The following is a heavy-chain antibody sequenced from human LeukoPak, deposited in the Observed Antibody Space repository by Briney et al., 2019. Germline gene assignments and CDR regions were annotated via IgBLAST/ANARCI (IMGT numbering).Heavy chain of an antibody. Sequence: SKTLSLTCTVSGGSMNSGSYYWSWIRQSAGKGLEWIGRIYSSGSTNYSPSFQSRVTISVDTSKNQFSLTLSAVTAADTAVYYCARESGLGELRVLDVWGKGTTVTISS. V-gene: IGHV4-61*02. CDR1: GGSMNSGSYY. J-gene: IGHJ6*04. CDR3: ARESGLGELRVLDV. CDR2: IYSSGST. D-gene: IGHD1-26*01.